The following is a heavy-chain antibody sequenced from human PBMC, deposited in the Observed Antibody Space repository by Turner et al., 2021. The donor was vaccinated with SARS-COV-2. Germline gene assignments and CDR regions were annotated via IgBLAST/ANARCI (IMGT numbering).Heavy chain of an antibody. J-gene: IGHJ6*03. CDR2: ISYDGSNK. CDR1: GFTFSSYG. D-gene: IGHD2-8*02. CDR3: AKAAGGGFYYYYMDV. V-gene: IGHV3-30*18. Sequence: QVQLVESGGGVVQPGRSLRLSCAASGFTFSSYGMHWVRQAPGKGLGWVAVISYDGSNKYYADSVKGRFTISRDNSKNTLYLQMNSLRAEDTAVYYCAKAAGGGFYYYYMDVWGKGTTVTFSS.